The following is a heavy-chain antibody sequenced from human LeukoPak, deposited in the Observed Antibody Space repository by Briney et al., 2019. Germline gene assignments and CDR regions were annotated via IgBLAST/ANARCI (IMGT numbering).Heavy chain of an antibody. CDR2: IYPGDSDT. J-gene: IGHJ4*02. Sequence: GESLKISCKSSGYRFTNYWIGWVRQMPGKGLEWMWIIYPGDSDTIYSSSFQGPITISVDKSISTAYRPWSSLNASDPALYYGARQPSPDFDYWGQGTLVTVSS. CDR3: ARQPSPDFDY. CDR1: GYRFTNYW. V-gene: IGHV5-51*01.